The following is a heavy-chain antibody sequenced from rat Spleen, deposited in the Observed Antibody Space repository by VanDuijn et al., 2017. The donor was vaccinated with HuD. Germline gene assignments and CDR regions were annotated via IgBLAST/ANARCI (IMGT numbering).Heavy chain of an antibody. J-gene: IGHJ2*01. CDR1: GFAFSYSD. CDR3: TTDFGLL. Sequence: EEQLVESGGGLVQPGRSMKLSCAASGFAFSYSDMDWVRQAPTKGLEWVASISYDDTITYYRDSVKGRFTISRDNAKNTLYLQMDSLRSEDTATYYCTTDFGLLWGQGVMVTVSS. V-gene: IGHV5-20*01. CDR2: ISYDDTIT. D-gene: IGHD2-1*01.